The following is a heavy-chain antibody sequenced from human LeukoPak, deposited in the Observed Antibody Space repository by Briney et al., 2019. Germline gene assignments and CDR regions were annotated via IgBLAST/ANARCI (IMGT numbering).Heavy chain of an antibody. CDR1: GYTFTSNY. D-gene: IGHD4-17*01. Sequence: ASVKVSCKAFGYTFTSNYMHWVRQAPGQGPEWMGVISPSGGSTTYAQKFQGRVTLTRDMSTSTAYMELSRLRSDDTAVYYCARLDYGDYLDYWGQGTLVTVSS. J-gene: IGHJ4*02. V-gene: IGHV1-46*01. CDR2: ISPSGGST. CDR3: ARLDYGDYLDY.